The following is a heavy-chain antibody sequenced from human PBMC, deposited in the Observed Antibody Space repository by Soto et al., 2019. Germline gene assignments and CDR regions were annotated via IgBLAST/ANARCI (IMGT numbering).Heavy chain of an antibody. J-gene: IGHJ5*02. Sequence: GGSLRLSCAASGFTFSSYAMHWVRQAPGKGLEWVAVISYDGSNKYYADSVKGRFTISRDNSKDTLYLQMNSLRAEDTAVYYCARDRPNSGSYYPVWFDPWGQGTLVTVSS. D-gene: IGHD1-26*01. V-gene: IGHV3-30-3*01. CDR3: ARDRPNSGSYYPVWFDP. CDR2: ISYDGSNK. CDR1: GFTFSSYA.